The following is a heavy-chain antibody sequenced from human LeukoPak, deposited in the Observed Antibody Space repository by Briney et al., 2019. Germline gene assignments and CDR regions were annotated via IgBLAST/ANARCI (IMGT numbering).Heavy chain of an antibody. D-gene: IGHD3-9*01. V-gene: IGHV1-2*02. CDR3: ARVGLRYFDWPLAPYYFDY. CDR2: INPNSGGT. Sequence: ASVKVSCKASGYTFTGYYMHWVRQAPGQGLEWMGWINPNSGGTNYAQKFQGRVTMTRGTSISTAYMELSRLRSDDTAVYYCARVGLRYFDWPLAPYYFDYWGQGTLVTVSS. CDR1: GYTFTGYY. J-gene: IGHJ4*02.